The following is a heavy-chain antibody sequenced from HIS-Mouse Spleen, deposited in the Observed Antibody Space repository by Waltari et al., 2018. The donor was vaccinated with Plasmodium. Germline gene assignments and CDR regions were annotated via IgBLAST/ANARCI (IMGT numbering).Heavy chain of an antibody. J-gene: IGHJ4*02. CDR3: ASSGSGSYYY. V-gene: IGHV4-34*01. CDR1: GGSFSGYY. Sequence: QVQLQQWDAGLLKPSETLSLTCAVYGGSFSGYYWSWIRQPPGKGLEWIGEIKHSGSTNYNPSLKSRVTISVDTSKNQFSLKLSSVTAADTAVYYCASSGSGSYYYWGQGTLVTVSS. CDR2: IKHSGST. D-gene: IGHD3-10*01.